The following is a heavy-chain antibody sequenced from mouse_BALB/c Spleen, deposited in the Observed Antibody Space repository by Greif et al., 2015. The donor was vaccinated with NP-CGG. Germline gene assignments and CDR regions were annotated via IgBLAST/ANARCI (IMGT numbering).Heavy chain of an antibody. Sequence: EVKLLESGGGLVKPGGSLKLSCAASGFTFSSYAMSWVRQTPEKRLEWVATISSGGSYTYYPDSVKGRFTTSRDNAKNTLYLQMSSLRSEDTAMYYCARHGDYDDPAWFAYWGQGTLVTVSA. CDR3: ARHGDYDDPAWFAY. D-gene: IGHD2-4*01. CDR1: GFTFSSYA. CDR2: ISSGGSYT. J-gene: IGHJ3*01. V-gene: IGHV5-9-3*01.